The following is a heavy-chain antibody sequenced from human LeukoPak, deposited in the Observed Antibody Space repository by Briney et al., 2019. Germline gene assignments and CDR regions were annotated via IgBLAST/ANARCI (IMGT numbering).Heavy chain of an antibody. V-gene: IGHV3-15*01. J-gene: IGHJ4*02. CDR1: GFTFSNAW. CDR2: IKSKTDGGTT. Sequence: PGGSLRLSCAASGFTFSNAWMSWVRQAPGKGLECVGRIKSKTDGGTTDYAAPVKGRFTISRDDSKNTLYLQMNSLKTEDTAVYYCTTAGWELYYFDYWGQGTLVTVSS. D-gene: IGHD1-26*01. CDR3: TTAGWELYYFDY.